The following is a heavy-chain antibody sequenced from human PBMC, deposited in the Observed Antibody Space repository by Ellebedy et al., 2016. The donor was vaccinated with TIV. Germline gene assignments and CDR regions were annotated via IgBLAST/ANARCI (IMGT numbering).Heavy chain of an antibody. J-gene: IGHJ4*02. D-gene: IGHD1-7*01. CDR2: ISSAGNNK. Sequence: GGSLRLXCAASGLTLSRHAMHWVRQAPGKGLEWLAVISSAGNNKYFADSVKGRFTISRDNSRGTLFLQMSSLRTDDTAVYYCARAGPTLTWDYYFDYWGQGTLVTVSS. CDR1: GLTLSRHA. CDR3: ARAGPTLTWDYYFDY. V-gene: IGHV3-30-3*01.